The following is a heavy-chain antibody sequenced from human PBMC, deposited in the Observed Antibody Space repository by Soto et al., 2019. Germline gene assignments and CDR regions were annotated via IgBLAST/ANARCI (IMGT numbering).Heavy chain of an antibody. CDR2: INHSGST. V-gene: IGHV4-34*01. Sequence: QVQLQQWGAGLLKPSETLSLTCAVYGGSFSGYYWSWIRQPPGKGLEWIGEINHSGSTNYNPSLKGRCTISVDTSKNQFSLKLSSVTAADTAVYYCARGRWDSSGWYGMDVWGQGTTVTVSS. J-gene: IGHJ6*02. CDR3: ARGRWDSSGWYGMDV. CDR1: GGSFSGYY. D-gene: IGHD6-19*01.